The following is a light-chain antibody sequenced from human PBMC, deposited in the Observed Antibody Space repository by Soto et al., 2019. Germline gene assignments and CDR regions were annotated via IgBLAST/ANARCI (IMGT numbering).Light chain of an antibody. CDR2: DSF. V-gene: IGKV1-5*01. Sequence: DIQMTQSPSTLSASVGDRVTITCRASQSISSWLAWYQQKPGKAPKLLIYDSFSLESGVPSRFSGTGFGTELTLCFSSLQPDDFATYYCQQYNSYLYTFGQGTKLEIK. CDR1: QSISSW. CDR3: QQYNSYLYT. J-gene: IGKJ2*01.